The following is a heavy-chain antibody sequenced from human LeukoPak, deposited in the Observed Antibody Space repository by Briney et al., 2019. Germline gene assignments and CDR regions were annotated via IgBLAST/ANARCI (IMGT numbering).Heavy chain of an antibody. Sequence: PGGSLRLSCAASGFTFSSYAMSWVRQAPGKGLEWVSAISGSGGSTYYADSVKGRFTISRDNSKNTLYLQMNSLRAEDTAVYYCAKSGYNPHYYYYMDVWGKGTTVTVSS. D-gene: IGHD5-24*01. CDR1: GFTFSSYA. CDR2: ISGSGGST. V-gene: IGHV3-23*01. J-gene: IGHJ6*03. CDR3: AKSGYNPHYYYYMDV.